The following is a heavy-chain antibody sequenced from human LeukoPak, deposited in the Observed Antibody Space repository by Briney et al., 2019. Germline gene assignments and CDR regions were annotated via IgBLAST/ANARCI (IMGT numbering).Heavy chain of an antibody. CDR1: GGSISSYY. D-gene: IGHD5-12*01. V-gene: IGHV4-59*01. CDR3: ARGTRTGYTGYDWNY. CDR2: IYDIGST. J-gene: IGHJ4*02. Sequence: SETLSLTCTVSGGSISSYYWSWIRQPPGKGLEWIGYIYDIGSTSYNPSLKSRVTISVDTSSNQFSLMLTSVTAADTAVYYCARGTRTGYTGYDWNYWGQGSLVSVSS.